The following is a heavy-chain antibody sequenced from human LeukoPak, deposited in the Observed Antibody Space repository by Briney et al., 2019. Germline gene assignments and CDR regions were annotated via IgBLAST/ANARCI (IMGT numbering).Heavy chain of an antibody. Sequence: SETLSLTCTVSGGSISSSSYYWGWIRQPPGKGLEWIGSIYYSGSTYYNPSLKSRVTISVDTSKNQFSLKLSSVTAADTAVYYCARGVRDDTTSRYNNWFDPWGQGTLVTVSS. J-gene: IGHJ5*02. CDR2: IYYSGST. CDR3: ARGVRDDTTSRYNNWFDP. V-gene: IGHV4-39*07. D-gene: IGHD2-2*01. CDR1: GGSISSSSYY.